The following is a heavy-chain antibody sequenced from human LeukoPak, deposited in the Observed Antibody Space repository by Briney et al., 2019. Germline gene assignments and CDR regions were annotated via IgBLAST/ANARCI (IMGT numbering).Heavy chain of an antibody. V-gene: IGHV3-23*01. CDR3: VKDPRDTYGTNWFVS. J-gene: IGHJ5*01. CDR1: GFTFSTYG. D-gene: IGHD2-21*01. Sequence: GGSLRLSCEASGFTFSTYGMSWVRQGPGRGLEWVSGISARGGETDYADFVKGRFTISRDNSKKTLYLQMSGLRVEDTAMYYCVKDPRDTYGTNWFVSWGQGTLLIVSS. CDR2: ISARGGET.